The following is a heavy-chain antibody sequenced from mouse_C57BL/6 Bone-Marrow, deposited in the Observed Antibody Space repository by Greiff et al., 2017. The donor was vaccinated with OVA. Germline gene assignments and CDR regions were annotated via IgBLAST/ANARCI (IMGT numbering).Heavy chain of an antibody. V-gene: IGHV1-81*01. CDR1: GYTFTSYG. CDR2: IYPRSGNT. CDR3: ELRQLMHFDY. D-gene: IGHD3-2*02. J-gene: IGHJ2*01. Sequence: VKLLESGAELARPGASVKLSCKASGYTFTSYGISWVKQRTGQGLEWIGEIYPRSGNTYYNEKFKGKATLTADKSSSTAYMELRSLTSEDSAVYVCELRQLMHFDYWGQGTTLTVSS.